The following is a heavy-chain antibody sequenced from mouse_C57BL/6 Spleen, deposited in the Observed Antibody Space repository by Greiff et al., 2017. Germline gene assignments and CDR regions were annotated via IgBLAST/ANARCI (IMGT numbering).Heavy chain of an antibody. J-gene: IGHJ2*01. V-gene: IGHV1-42*01. CDR2: INPSTGGT. D-gene: IGHD2-2*01. CDR3: ARWGLRLDFDY. Sequence: VQLKQSGPELVKPGASVKISCKASGYSFTGYYMNWVKQSPEKSLEWIGEINPSTGGTTYNQKFKAKATLTVDKSSSTAYMQLKSLTSEDAAVYYCARWGLRLDFDYWGQGATLTVSS. CDR1: GYSFTGYY.